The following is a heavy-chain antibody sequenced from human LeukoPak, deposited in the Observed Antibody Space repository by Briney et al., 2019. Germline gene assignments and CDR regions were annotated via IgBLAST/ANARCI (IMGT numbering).Heavy chain of an antibody. Sequence: SETLSLTCTVSGGSISSYDWSWIRQPAGKGLEWIGRTYTSGSTNYNPSLKSRVTMSVDMSKNQFSLKLSSMIAADTAVYYCARDRSGSFRYYMDVWGKGTTVTISS. J-gene: IGHJ6*03. V-gene: IGHV4-4*07. CDR2: TYTSGST. D-gene: IGHD6-6*01. CDR3: ARDRSGSFRYYMDV. CDR1: GGSISSYD.